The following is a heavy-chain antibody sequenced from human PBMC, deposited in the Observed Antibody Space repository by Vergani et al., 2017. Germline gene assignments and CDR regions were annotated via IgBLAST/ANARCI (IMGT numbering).Heavy chain of an antibody. V-gene: IGHV3-21*06. D-gene: IGHD1-1*01. J-gene: IGHJ3*01. CDR3: TRDSTRVKDQDAFDF. CDR2: ISSDSRYI. Sequence: EVQLVESGGGLVKPGESLRLSCAASGFTFGTYSMNWVRQAPGKGLEWVSSISSDSRYIYQPDSMKGRFTVSRDNAKNSRYLQMDSLRAEDTAMYYCTRDSTRVKDQDAFDFWGQGTMVTVSS. CDR1: GFTFGTYS.